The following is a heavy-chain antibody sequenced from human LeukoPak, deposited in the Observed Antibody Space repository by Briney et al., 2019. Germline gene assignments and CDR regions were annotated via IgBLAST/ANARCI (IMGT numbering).Heavy chain of an antibody. CDR3: AKDASIVSYGSGSYYNAGDY. CDR1: GFTFSSYG. CDR2: ISYDGSNK. J-gene: IGHJ4*02. Sequence: GGSLRLSCAASGFTFSSYGMHWVRQAPGKGLEWVAVISYDGSNKYYADSVKGRFTISRDNSKNTLYLQMNSLRAEDTAVYYCAKDASIVSYGSGSYYNAGDYWGQGTLVTVSS. D-gene: IGHD3-10*01. V-gene: IGHV3-30*18.